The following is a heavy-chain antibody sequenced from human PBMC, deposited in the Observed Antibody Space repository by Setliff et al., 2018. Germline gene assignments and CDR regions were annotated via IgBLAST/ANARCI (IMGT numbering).Heavy chain of an antibody. CDR1: GFPFSIYS. D-gene: IGHD6-25*01. CDR3: ARSAANGGHDPFDI. J-gene: IGHJ3*02. Sequence: GGSLRLACAASGFPFSIYSMHWVRQAPGKGLEWVSSISDSSFHIYYRDSVKGRFTISRDNARNSLYLQMNSLRADDTAVYYCARSAANGGHDPFDIWGQGTMVTVSS. V-gene: IGHV3-21*01. CDR2: ISDSSFHI.